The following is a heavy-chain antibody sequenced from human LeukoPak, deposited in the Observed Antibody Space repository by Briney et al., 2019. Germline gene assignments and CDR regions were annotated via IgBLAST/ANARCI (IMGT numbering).Heavy chain of an antibody. CDR3: ARARVNYYDSSGYYYAKDSPYYFDY. V-gene: IGHV1-18*01. J-gene: IGHJ4*02. Sequence: ASVKGSCKASGYTFTSYGISWVRQAPGQGLEWMGWISAYNGNTNYAQKLQGGVTMTTDTSTSTAYMELRSLRSDDTAVYYCARARVNYYDSSGYYYAKDSPYYFDYWGQGTLVTVSS. D-gene: IGHD3-22*01. CDR2: ISAYNGNT. CDR1: GYTFTSYG.